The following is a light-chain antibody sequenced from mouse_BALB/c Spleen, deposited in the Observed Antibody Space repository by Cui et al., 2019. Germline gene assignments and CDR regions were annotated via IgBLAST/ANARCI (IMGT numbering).Light chain of an antibody. Sequence: DIQMTQPPASPPLSVGETVTITFRASENIYSNFAWCQQKQGKSPQVLVYSATNLADGVPSRFSGSGSGTQYSLKINSLQSEDFETYYCQHFWGTPFTFGSGTKLEIK. CDR3: QHFWGTPFT. V-gene: IGKV12-46*01. J-gene: IGKJ4*01. CDR1: ENIYSN. CDR2: SAT.